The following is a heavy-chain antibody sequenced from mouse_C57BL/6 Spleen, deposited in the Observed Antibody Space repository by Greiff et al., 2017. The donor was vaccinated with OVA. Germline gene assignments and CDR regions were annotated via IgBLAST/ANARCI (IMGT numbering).Heavy chain of an antibody. CDR3: ARASYYGNYVDWFAY. V-gene: IGHV1-22*01. CDR2: INPNNGGT. Sequence: EVQLQQSGPELVKPGASVKMSCKASGYTFTDYNMHWVKQSHGKSLEWIGYINPNNGGTSYNQKFKGKATLTVNKSSSTAYMELRSLTSEDSAVYYCARASYYGNYVDWFAYWGQGTLVTVSA. D-gene: IGHD2-1*01. CDR1: GYTFTDYN. J-gene: IGHJ3*01.